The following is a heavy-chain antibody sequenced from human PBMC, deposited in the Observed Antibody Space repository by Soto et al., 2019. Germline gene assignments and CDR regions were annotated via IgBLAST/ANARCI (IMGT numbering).Heavy chain of an antibody. CDR3: ARVVGGGSYYSHYGMDV. V-gene: IGHV4-59*01. D-gene: IGHD2-15*01. CDR2: IYYSGST. Sequence: SSETLSLTCTVSGGSISSYYWSWIRQPPGKGLEWIGYIYYSGSTNYNPSLKSRVTISVDTSKNQFSLKLSSVTAADTAVYYCARVVGGGSYYSHYGMDVWGQGTTVTVSS. J-gene: IGHJ6*02. CDR1: GGSISSYY.